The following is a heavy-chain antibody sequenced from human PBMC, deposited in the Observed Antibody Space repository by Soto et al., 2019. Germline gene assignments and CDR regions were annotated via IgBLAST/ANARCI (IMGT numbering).Heavy chain of an antibody. D-gene: IGHD6-6*01. CDR3: AREFSNSPEAFDS. CDR1: GGSISSGPYY. J-gene: IGHJ4*02. Sequence: SETLSLTCSVSGGSISSGPYYWGWIRQPPGRGLEWIGGIFSSGSASYNSSLKSRVTIFVDTSKNQFSLKLSSVTAADTAAYYCAREFSNSPEAFDSWGQGSLVTVSS. CDR2: IFSSGSA. V-gene: IGHV4-39*02.